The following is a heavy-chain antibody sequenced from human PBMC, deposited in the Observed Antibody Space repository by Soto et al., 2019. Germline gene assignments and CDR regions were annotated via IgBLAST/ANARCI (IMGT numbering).Heavy chain of an antibody. CDR3: ARTSFGYRSGGIDY. CDR2: IYYSGST. V-gene: IGHV4-30-4*01. CDR1: GGSISSGDYY. D-gene: IGHD6-19*01. Sequence: QVQLQESGPGLVKPTQTLSLTCTVSGGSISSGDYYWSWIRQPPGKGLEWIGYIYYSGSTYYNPSLKSRITISVDTSKNQFSLKLSSVTAADTAVYYCARTSFGYRSGGIDYWGQGTLVTVSS. J-gene: IGHJ4*02.